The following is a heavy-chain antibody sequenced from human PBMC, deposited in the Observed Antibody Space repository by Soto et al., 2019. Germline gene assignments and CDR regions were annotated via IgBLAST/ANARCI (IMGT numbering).Heavy chain of an antibody. CDR3: ARLYSYYYDSSGYYFDY. D-gene: IGHD3-22*01. CDR1: GFTFSSYA. V-gene: IGHV3-23*01. J-gene: IGHJ4*02. CDR2: ISGSGGST. Sequence: EVQLLESGGGLVQPGGSLRLSCAASGFTFSSYAMSWVRQAPGKGLEWVSAISGSGGSTYYADAVKGLFTISRDNSKNTLYLKMNSLRAEDTAAYYCARLYSYYYDSSGYYFDYWGQGTLVTVSS.